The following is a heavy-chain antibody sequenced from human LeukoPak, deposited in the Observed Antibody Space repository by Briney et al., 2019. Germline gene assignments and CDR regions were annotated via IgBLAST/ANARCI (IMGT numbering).Heavy chain of an antibody. D-gene: IGHD2-2*01. CDR2: ISYDGSNK. V-gene: IGHV3-30*03. CDR1: GFTFSSYG. Sequence: GGSLRLSCAASGFTFSSYGMHWVRQAPGKGLEWVAVISYDGSNKYYADSVKGRFTISRDNSKNTLYLQMNSLRAEDTAVYYCARGTPIVVVLAASLGISDYWGQGTLVTVSS. CDR3: ARGTPIVVVLAASLGISDY. J-gene: IGHJ4*02.